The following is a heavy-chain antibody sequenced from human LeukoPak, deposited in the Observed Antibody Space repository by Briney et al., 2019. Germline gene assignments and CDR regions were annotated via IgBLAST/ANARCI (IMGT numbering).Heavy chain of an antibody. CDR3: ARDRVRFLEWFV. J-gene: IGHJ4*02. Sequence: ASVKVSCKASGYTFTSYYMHWVRQAPGQGLEWMGVINPSGGSTSYAQKFQGRVTMTRDTSTSTVYMELSSLRSEDTAVYYCARDRVRFLEWFVWGQGTLVTVSS. CDR2: INPSGGST. D-gene: IGHD3-3*01. V-gene: IGHV1-46*01. CDR1: GYTFTSYY.